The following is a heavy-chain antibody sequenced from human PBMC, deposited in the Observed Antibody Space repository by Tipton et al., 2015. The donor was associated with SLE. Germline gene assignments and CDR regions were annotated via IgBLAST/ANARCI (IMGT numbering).Heavy chain of an antibody. V-gene: IGHV3-30*02. D-gene: IGHD6-19*01. Sequence: SLRLSCAASGFTFSSYGMHWVRQAPGKGLEWVAFIRYDGSNKYYADSVKGRFTISRDNSKNTLYLQMNSLRAEDTAVYYCAKDHADSSGWYGDYWGQGTLVTVSS. CDR2: IRYDGSNK. J-gene: IGHJ4*02. CDR3: AKDHADSSGWYGDY. CDR1: GFTFSSYG.